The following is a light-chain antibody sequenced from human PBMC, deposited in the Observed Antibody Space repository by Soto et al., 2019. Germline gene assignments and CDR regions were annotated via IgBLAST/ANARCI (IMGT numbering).Light chain of an antibody. CDR3: QQYGGSPET. Sequence: IVLTQSPGTLSLSPGEGATLSCKASQSFGGNYLAWYQQKPGQAPRLLIYGASNRATGIPDRVSGNGSGTDFTLTISRLEPEDFAVYDCQQYGGSPETFGQGTKVDIK. CDR1: QSFGGNY. J-gene: IGKJ1*01. V-gene: IGKV3-20*01. CDR2: GAS.